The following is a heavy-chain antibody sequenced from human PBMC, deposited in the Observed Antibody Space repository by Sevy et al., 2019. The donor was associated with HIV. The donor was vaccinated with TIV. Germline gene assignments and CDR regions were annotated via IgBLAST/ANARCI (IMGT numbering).Heavy chain of an antibody. CDR2: INPNSGGT. CDR1: GYTFTGYY. V-gene: IGHV1-2*06. Sequence: ASVKVSCKASGYTFTGYYMHWVRQAPGQGLEWMGRINPNSGGTNYAQKFQGRVTMTRDTSISTAYMELSRLSSDDTAVYYCARTPARIAAAGTINWFDPWGQGTLVTDSS. CDR3: ARTPARIAAAGTINWFDP. J-gene: IGHJ5*02. D-gene: IGHD6-13*01.